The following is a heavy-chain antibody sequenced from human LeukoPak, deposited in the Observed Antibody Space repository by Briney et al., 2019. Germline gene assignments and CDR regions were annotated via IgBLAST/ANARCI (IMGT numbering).Heavy chain of an antibody. CDR2: IWYDGSNK. CDR1: GFTFSSYG. J-gene: IGHJ4*02. CDR3: ARDRIGTVTTHLPYY. Sequence: GGSLRLSCAASGFTFSSYGMHWVRQAPGKGLEWVAVIWYDGSNKYYADSVKSRFTISRDNSKNTLYLQMNSLRAEDTAVYYCARDRIGTVTTHLPYYWGQGTLVTVSS. D-gene: IGHD4-11*01. V-gene: IGHV3-33*01.